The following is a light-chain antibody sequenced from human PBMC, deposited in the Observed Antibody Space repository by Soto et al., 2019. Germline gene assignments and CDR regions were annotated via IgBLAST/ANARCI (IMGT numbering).Light chain of an antibody. CDR2: EVS. V-gene: IGKV2D-30*01. CDR3: MQGSHWPPT. J-gene: IGKJ5*01. Sequence: VMTQSPFSLPVTLGHPSSICCRSSQVVVYTNGHTYLNWFLQRPGQSPRRLIYEVSNWDSGVPDRFSGSGSGTDFTLKISRVEPGDVGIYYCMQGSHWPPTFGQGTRLEIK. CDR1: QVVVYTNGHTY.